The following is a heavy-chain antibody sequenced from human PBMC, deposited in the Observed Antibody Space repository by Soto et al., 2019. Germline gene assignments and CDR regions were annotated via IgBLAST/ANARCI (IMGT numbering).Heavy chain of an antibody. V-gene: IGHV3-9*01. CDR3: AKDICSSSSCYFYHYFYMDV. D-gene: IGHD2-2*01. J-gene: IGHJ6*03. CDR2: INWNSGSV. CDR1: GFTFDDYA. Sequence: GGSLRLSCAASGFTFDDYAMHWVRQAPGKGLEWVSGINWNSGSVGYADSVKGRFTISRDNAKNSLYLQMNSLRAEDTALYYCAKDICSSSSCYFYHYFYMDVWGKGTTVTVSS.